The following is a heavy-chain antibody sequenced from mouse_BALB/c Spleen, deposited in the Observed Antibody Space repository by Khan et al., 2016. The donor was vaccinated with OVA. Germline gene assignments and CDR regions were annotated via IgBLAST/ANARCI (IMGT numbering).Heavy chain of an antibody. CDR1: GYTFTSYW. V-gene: IGHV1S81*02. CDR3: ARIKKIVATYFDY. J-gene: IGHJ2*01. CDR2: TNPTNGRT. Sequence: QIQLVQSGAELVKAGASVKMSCKASGYTFTSYWMHWVKQRLGQGLEWFAETNPTNGRTYYNEKFKSKATLTVDKSSSTAYMLLSGPTFEDSAVDYCARIKKIVATYFDYWGQGTTLTVSS. D-gene: IGHD1-1*01.